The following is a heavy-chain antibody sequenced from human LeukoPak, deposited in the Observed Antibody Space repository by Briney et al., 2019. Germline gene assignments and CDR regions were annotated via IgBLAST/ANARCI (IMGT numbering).Heavy chain of an antibody. CDR2: ISWNSVSI. V-gene: IGHV3-9*01. D-gene: IGHD2-2*01. CDR1: GFTFDDYA. J-gene: IGHJ4*02. Sequence: PGGSLRLSCAASGFTFDDYAMHWVRHAPGKGLEWVSGISWNSVSIAYADSVKGRFTISRDNAKNSLYLEMNSLRTDDTALYYCAKGIGSTSWYLGNWGQGTLVTVSS. CDR3: AKGIGSTSWYLGN.